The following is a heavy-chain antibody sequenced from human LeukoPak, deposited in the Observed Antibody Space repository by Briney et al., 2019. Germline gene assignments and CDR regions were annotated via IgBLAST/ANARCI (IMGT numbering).Heavy chain of an antibody. J-gene: IGHJ5*02. CDR1: GGSISSYY. D-gene: IGHD3-10*01. CDR2: IYTSGST. V-gene: IGHV4-4*07. CDR3: ARGRRVTMVRGVNHWFDP. Sequence: PSETLSLTCTVSGGSISSYYWSWIRQPAGKGLEWIGRIYTSGSTNYNPSLKSRVTMSVDTSKNQFSLKLSSVTAADTAVYYCARGRRVTMVRGVNHWFDPWGQGTLVTVSS.